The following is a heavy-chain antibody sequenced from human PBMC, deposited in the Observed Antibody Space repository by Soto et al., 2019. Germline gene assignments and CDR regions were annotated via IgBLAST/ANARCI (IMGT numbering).Heavy chain of an antibody. CDR2: IYYRGST. CDR3: ARQEGMDTAMVKSLNWFDP. V-gene: IGHV4-39*01. CDR1: GGSISSSSYY. Sequence: PSETLSLTCTVSGGSISSSSYYWGWIRQPPGKGLEWIGSIYYRGSTYYNPSLKSRVTISVDTSKNQFSLKLSSVTAADTAVYYCARQEGMDTAMVKSLNWFDPWGQGTLVTVSS. J-gene: IGHJ5*02. D-gene: IGHD5-18*01.